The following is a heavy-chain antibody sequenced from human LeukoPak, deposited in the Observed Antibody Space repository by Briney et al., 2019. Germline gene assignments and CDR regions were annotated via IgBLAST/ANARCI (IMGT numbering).Heavy chain of an antibody. V-gene: IGHV3-48*03. CDR2: ISRSGTAT. Sequence: PGGSLRLSCAASGFTPRSYEMNWVRQAPGKGLEWISYISRSGTATLYADSVKGRFTISRDNSKNTQSLQMNSLRAEDTAVYYCLGYCSGGNCYSGGYWGQGTLVTVSS. CDR1: GFTPRSYE. J-gene: IGHJ4*02. D-gene: IGHD2-15*01. CDR3: LGYCSGGNCYSGGY.